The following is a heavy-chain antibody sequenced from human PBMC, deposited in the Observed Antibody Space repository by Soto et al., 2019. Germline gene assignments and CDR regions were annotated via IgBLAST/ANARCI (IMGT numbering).Heavy chain of an antibody. D-gene: IGHD2-2*01. CDR3: ARDGCSSTSCYLYYYYYMDV. V-gene: IGHV1-46*03. J-gene: IGHJ6*03. Sequence: GASVKVSCKASGYTFTSYYMHWVRQAPGQGLEWMGIINPSGGSTSYAQKFQGRVTMTRDTSTSTVYMELSSLRSEDTAVYYCARDGCSSTSCYLYYYYYMDVWGKGTTVTVSS. CDR2: INPSGGST. CDR1: GYTFTSYY.